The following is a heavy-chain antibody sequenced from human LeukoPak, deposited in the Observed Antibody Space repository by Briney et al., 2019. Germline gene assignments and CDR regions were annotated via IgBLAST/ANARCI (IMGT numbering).Heavy chain of an antibody. D-gene: IGHD3-16*01. CDR3: ARELGSTYYFDY. Sequence: ASVKVSCKASGYTFTGYYMHWVRQAPGQGLEWMGWINPNSGGTNYAQKFQGRVTMTRDTSISTAYMELSRLRSDDTAVYYCARELGSTYYFDYWGQGTLVTVSS. CDR1: GYTFTGYY. CDR2: INPNSGGT. J-gene: IGHJ4*02. V-gene: IGHV1-2*02.